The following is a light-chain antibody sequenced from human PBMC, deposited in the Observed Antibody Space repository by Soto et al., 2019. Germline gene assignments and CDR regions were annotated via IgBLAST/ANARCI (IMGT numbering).Light chain of an antibody. Sequence: QSVLTQPASVSGSPGQSITISCTGTSSDVGGYNYVSWYQQHPGKAPKLMIFDVTNRPSGVSNRFSGSKSGNSASLTISGLQTEDEADYYCTSYTTTNTWVFGGGTKVT. J-gene: IGLJ3*02. V-gene: IGLV2-14*03. CDR3: TSYTTTNTWV. CDR2: DVT. CDR1: SSDVGGYNY.